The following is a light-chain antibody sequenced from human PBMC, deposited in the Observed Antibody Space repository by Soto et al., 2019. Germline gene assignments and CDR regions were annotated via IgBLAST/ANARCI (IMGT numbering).Light chain of an antibody. CDR3: SSYAGGNKWV. J-gene: IGLJ3*02. Sequence: QLVLTQPPSASGSPGQSVTISCTGTSSDVGDYDYVSWYQHHPGKAPKLMIYDVSQRPSGVPDRFSGSKSGNTASLTVSGLQPEDEADYYCSSYAGGNKWVFGGGTKVTVL. CDR2: DVS. V-gene: IGLV2-8*01. CDR1: SSDVGDYDY.